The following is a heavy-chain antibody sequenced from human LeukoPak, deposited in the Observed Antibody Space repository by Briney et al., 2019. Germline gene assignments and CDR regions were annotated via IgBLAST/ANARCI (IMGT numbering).Heavy chain of an antibody. CDR1: GYTLTELS. Sequence: ASVKVSCKVSGYTLTELSMHWVRQAPGKGLEWMGGFDPEDGETIYAQKFQGRVTMTEDTSTDTAYMELSSLKSEDTAVYYCATDRITMVRGVITSYYFDYWGQGTLVTVSS. D-gene: IGHD3-10*01. V-gene: IGHV1-24*01. CDR3: ATDRITMVRGVITSYYFDY. CDR2: FDPEDGET. J-gene: IGHJ4*02.